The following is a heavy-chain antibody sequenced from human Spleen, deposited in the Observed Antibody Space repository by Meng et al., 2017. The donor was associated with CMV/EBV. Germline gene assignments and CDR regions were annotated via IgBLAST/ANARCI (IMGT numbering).Heavy chain of an antibody. D-gene: IGHD4-11*01. CDR1: GYTFTSYY. Sequence: ASVKVSCKASGYTFTSYYMHWVRQAPGQGLEWMGIINPSGGSTSYAQKFQGRVTMTTDTSTSTAYMELRSLRSDDTAVYYCARTPMTTVTTRGGDWFDPWGQGTLVTVS. CDR3: ARTPMTTVTTRGGDWFDP. J-gene: IGHJ5*02. V-gene: IGHV1-46*01. CDR2: INPSGGST.